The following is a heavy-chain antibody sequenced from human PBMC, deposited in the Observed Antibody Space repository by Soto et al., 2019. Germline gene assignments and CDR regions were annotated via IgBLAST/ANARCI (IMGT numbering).Heavy chain of an antibody. D-gene: IGHD2-15*01. CDR3: LIPYCSGGILYYWFAP. CDR2: IKQDGSQK. Sequence: WVSLRLSCAASGFSFSSYWMSWVRQAPGKGLQWVAHIKQDGSQKYYVDSVKGRFTIYRDNAETSLNLQMNSMRPEDTDIYYYLIPYCSGGILYYWFAPRVQGTLVTVSS. CDR1: GFSFSSYW. V-gene: IGHV3-7*03. J-gene: IGHJ5*02.